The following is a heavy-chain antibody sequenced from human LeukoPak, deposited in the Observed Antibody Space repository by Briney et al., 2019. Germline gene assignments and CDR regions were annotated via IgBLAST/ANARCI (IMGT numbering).Heavy chain of an antibody. CDR1: GSHFTTYL. CDR2: IYPGESDT. D-gene: IGHD2-2*01. J-gene: IGHJ3*02. Sequence: GGSLEISGKASGSHFTTYLFGGVRRLPGKGLGGMGTIYPGESDTRYSAFFQGQVTHSVDKPISTAYLQWSRLKASDTAMYYCARLDRADCGSTSCSRGSGAFDIWGQGKMVTVSS. V-gene: IGHV5-51*01. CDR3: ARLDRADCGSTSCSRGSGAFDI.